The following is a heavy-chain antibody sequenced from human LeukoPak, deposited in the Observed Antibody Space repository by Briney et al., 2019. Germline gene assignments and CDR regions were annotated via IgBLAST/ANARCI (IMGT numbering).Heavy chain of an antibody. Sequence: ASVKVSCKASGYTFTGYYMHWVRQAPGQGLEWMGWINPNSGGTNYAQKFQGRVTMTRDTSISTAYMELSRLRSDDTAVYYCARGLYCSSTSCYYGMDVWGQGTTVTLSS. CDR1: GYTFTGYY. V-gene: IGHV1-2*02. J-gene: IGHJ6*02. CDR2: INPNSGGT. D-gene: IGHD2-2*01. CDR3: ARGLYCSSTSCYYGMDV.